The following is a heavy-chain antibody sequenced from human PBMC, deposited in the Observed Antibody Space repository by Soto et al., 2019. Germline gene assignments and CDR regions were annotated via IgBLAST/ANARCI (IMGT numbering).Heavy chain of an antibody. CDR1: GGSISSYY. V-gene: IGHV4-59*08. CDR3: ARGVLDTFYYYYMDV. J-gene: IGHJ6*03. CDR2: IYYSGST. D-gene: IGHD6-13*01. Sequence: PSETLSLTCTVSGGSISSYYWSWIRQPPGKGPEWIGYIYYSGSTNYNPSLKSRVTISVDTSKNQFSLKLSSVTAADTAVYYCARGVLDTFYYYYMDVWGQGTTVTVSS.